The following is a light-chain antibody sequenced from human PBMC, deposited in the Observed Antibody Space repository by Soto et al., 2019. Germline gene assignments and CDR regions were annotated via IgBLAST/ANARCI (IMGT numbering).Light chain of an antibody. J-gene: IGKJ2*01. V-gene: IGKV1-5*01. CDR3: QQHNDYSAVT. CDR2: DAS. Sequence: DIQMTQSPSTLSASVGDRVTITCRASQKIGSSLAWYQHRPGKAPKLLIFDASTLQTGVPSRFSGSGFGTEFTLTITGLQPYDFATYYCQQHNDYSAVTFGQGTKLEIK. CDR1: QKIGSS.